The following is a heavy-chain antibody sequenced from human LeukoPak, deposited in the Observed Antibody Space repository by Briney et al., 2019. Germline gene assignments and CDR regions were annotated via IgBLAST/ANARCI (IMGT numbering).Heavy chain of an antibody. D-gene: IGHD1-26*01. V-gene: IGHV4-59*08. CDR2: IFHTGST. CDR3: ARHQHAGREHYYGIDV. J-gene: IGHJ6*02. Sequence: SETLSLTCTVSGGSIGLYYWDWIRQPPGKGLEWIGYIFHTGSTNYNPSLKSRLTISVDTSRNQFSLRLSSVTAADTAVYYCARHQHAGREHYYGIDVWGQGTTVSVSS. CDR1: GGSIGLYY.